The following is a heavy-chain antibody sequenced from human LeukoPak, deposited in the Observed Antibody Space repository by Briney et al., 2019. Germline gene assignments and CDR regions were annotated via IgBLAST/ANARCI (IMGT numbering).Heavy chain of an antibody. CDR3: ARVMVAHFDY. V-gene: IGHV4-31*03. D-gene: IGHD4/OR15-4a*01. CDR2: IYYSGST. Sequence: PSQTLSLTCTVFGGSISSGGYSWSWIRQHPGKGLVWIGYIYYSGSTYYNPSLKSRVTISVNTSKKQFSLKLSSVTAADTAVYYCARVMVAHFDYWGQGTLVTVSS. J-gene: IGHJ4*02. CDR1: GGSISSGGYS.